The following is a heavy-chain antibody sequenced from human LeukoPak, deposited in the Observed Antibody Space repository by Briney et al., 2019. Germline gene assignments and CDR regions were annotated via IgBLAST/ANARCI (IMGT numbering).Heavy chain of an antibody. Sequence: SGGSLRVSCADPGFTFSRFLMHSGRQAPGKGLVWVSLITSDGSTTRYADSVKGRFTISRDNAKNTLYLLMSSLRAEDTAVYYCARDLAGSVDYWGQGALVTVSS. V-gene: IGHV3-74*01. CDR1: GFTFSRFL. J-gene: IGHJ4*02. D-gene: IGHD6-19*01. CDR2: ITSDGSTT. CDR3: ARDLAGSVDY.